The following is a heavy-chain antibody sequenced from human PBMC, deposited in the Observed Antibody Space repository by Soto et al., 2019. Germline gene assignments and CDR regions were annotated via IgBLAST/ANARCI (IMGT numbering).Heavy chain of an antibody. CDR2: INPNSGGT. D-gene: IGHD3-3*01. J-gene: IGHJ6*02. Sequence: GASVKVSCKASGYTFTGYYMHWVRQAPGQGLEWMGWINPNSGGTNYAQKFQGWVTMTRDTSISTAYMELSRLRSDDTAVYYCARESGYDFWSGLGMDVWGQGTTVTVSS. CDR3: ARESGYDFWSGLGMDV. V-gene: IGHV1-2*04. CDR1: GYTFTGYY.